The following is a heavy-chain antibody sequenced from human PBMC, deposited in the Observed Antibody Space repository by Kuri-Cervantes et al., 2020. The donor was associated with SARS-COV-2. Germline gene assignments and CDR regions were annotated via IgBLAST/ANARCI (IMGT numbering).Heavy chain of an antibody. V-gene: IGHV1-69*05. CDR3: ARERDYYGSGYI. D-gene: IGHD3-10*01. CDR1: GGTFSNYA. CDR2: IIPIFGTA. Sequence: SVKVSCKASGGTFSNYALSWVRQAPGQGLEWMGGIIPIFGTANCAQKFQGRVTITMDESTSTAYMELSSLRYEDTAVYYCARERDYYGSGYIWGQGTTVTVSS. J-gene: IGHJ3*02.